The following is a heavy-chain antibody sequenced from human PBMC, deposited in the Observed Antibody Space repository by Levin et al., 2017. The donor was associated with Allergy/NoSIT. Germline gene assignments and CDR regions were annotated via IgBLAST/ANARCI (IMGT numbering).Heavy chain of an antibody. Sequence: SSETLSLTCAVYGGSFSGYYWSWIRQPPGKGLEWIGEINHSGSTNYNPSLKSRVTISVDTSKNQFSLKLSSVTAADTAVYYCARLGAWASYSGSYPRLFDAFDIWGQGTMVTVSS. J-gene: IGHJ3*02. D-gene: IGHD1-26*01. V-gene: IGHV4-34*01. CDR2: INHSGST. CDR3: ARLGAWASYSGSYPRLFDAFDI. CDR1: GGSFSGYY.